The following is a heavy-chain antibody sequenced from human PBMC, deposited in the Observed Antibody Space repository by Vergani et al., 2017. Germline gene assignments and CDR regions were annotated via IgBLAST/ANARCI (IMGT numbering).Heavy chain of an antibody. CDR3: AKDWSSTAAGFDD. J-gene: IGHJ4*02. CDR1: GLRFDDYA. V-gene: IGHV3-9*01. Sequence: EVQLLESGGNLVQPGGSLRLSCAASGLRFDDYAMHWVRQGPGKGLEWVSGISWNSANIDYADSVKGRFTISRDNTKNSIHLQMNNLRTEDTAFYYCAKDWSSTAAGFDDWGQGTLVTVSS. CDR2: ISWNSANI. D-gene: IGHD6-13*01.